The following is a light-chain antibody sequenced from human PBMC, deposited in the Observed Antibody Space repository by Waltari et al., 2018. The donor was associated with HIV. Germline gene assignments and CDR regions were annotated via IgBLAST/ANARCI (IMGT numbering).Light chain of an antibody. V-gene: IGLV1-47*01. J-gene: IGLJ2*01. CDR2: RNN. Sequence: QSVLTQPPSASGTPGQRVTISCSGSSSNIGSYYVYWYQQLPGTAPKLLIDRNNQLPSGAPDRFSGSKSGTSASLAISGLRSEDEADYYCAAWDGSHVVFGGGTKLTVL. CDR3: AAWDGSHVV. CDR1: SSNIGSYY.